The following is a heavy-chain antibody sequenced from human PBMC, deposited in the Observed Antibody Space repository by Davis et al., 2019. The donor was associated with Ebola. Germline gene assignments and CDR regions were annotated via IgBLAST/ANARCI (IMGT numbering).Heavy chain of an antibody. CDR2: IYYSGST. CDR3: ARVYYDFWSGNLDY. CDR1: GGSLINYIYY. Sequence: SETLSLTCTVSGGSLINYIYYWGWIRQPPGKGLEWIGSIYYSGSTNYNPSLKSRVTISVDTSKNQFSLKLSSVTAADTAVYYCARVYYDFWSGNLDYWGQGTLVTVSS. D-gene: IGHD3-3*01. J-gene: IGHJ4*02. V-gene: IGHV4-39*07.